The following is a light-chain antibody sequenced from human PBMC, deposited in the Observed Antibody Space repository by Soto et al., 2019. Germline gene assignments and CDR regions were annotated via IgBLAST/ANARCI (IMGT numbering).Light chain of an antibody. Sequence: SQMTQSPSTLSASVGDRVTITCRASQNINTWLAWYQHKPGKAPKVLIHKASSLQSGVPSRFSSTGSGTEFTLIINSLQPDDFATYYCQQYDSYPLTFGGGTNVDIK. CDR3: QQYDSYPLT. CDR2: KAS. J-gene: IGKJ4*01. V-gene: IGKV1-5*03. CDR1: QNINTW.